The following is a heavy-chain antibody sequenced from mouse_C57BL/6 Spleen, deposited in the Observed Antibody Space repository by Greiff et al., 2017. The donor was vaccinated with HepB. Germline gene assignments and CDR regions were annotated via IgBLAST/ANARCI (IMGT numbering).Heavy chain of an antibody. D-gene: IGHD1-1*01. V-gene: IGHV1-76*01. Sequence: QVQLQQSGAELVRPGASVKLSCKASGYTFTDYYINWVKQRPGQGLEWIARIYPGSGNTYYNEKFKGKATLTAEKSSSTAYMQLSSLTSEDSAVYFCAREGVADDYAMDYWGQGTSVTVSS. CDR1: GYTFTDYY. CDR2: IYPGSGNT. CDR3: AREGVADDYAMDY. J-gene: IGHJ4*01.